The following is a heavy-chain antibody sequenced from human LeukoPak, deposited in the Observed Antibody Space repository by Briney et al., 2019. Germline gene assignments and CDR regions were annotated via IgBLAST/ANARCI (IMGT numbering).Heavy chain of an antibody. CDR3: AHFGGGVSDY. Sequence: GASVTVSCKASGYTFTSYDIHWVRQATGQGLEWMGWMNPNSGNTGYAQKFHGRVTMTRNTSISTAYMELSSLRSEDTAVYYWAHFGGGVSDYWGQGTLVTVSS. J-gene: IGHJ4*02. CDR2: MNPNSGNT. CDR1: GYTFTSYD. V-gene: IGHV1-8*01. D-gene: IGHD2-8*02.